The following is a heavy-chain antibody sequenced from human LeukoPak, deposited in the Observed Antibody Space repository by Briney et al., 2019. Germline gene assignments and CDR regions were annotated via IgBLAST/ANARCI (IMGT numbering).Heavy chain of an antibody. CDR2: IYASGSA. J-gene: IGHJ4*02. D-gene: IGHD6-13*01. Sequence: SETLSLTCTVSGGSISSYYWSWIRQPAGKGLEWIGRIYASGSANYNPSLKSRVTMSVDTSKNQFSLKVSSVTAADTAVYYCARVSSSWDNFDYWGQGTLVTVSS. CDR3: ARVSSSWDNFDY. CDR1: GGSISSYY. V-gene: IGHV4-4*07.